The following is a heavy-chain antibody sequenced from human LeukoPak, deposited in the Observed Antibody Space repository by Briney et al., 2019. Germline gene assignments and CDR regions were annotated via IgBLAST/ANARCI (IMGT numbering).Heavy chain of an antibody. CDR1: GFTFSIYA. D-gene: IGHD5-12*01. CDR2: ISGSGGST. J-gene: IGHJ4*02. Sequence: AGGSLRLSCAASGFTFSIYAMSWVRQAPGKGLEWVSGISGSGGSTYYADSVKGRFTISRDNSKNTLYLQMNSLRAEDTAVYYCAKGRDGYNADFDYWGQGTLVTVSS. V-gene: IGHV3-23*01. CDR3: AKGRDGYNADFDY.